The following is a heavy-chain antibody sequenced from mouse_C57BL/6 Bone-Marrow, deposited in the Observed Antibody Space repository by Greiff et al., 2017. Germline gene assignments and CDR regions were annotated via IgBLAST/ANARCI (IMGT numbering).Heavy chain of an antibody. CDR1: GFNIKDDY. V-gene: IGHV14-4*01. CDR3: TTIATVVAFDY. J-gene: IGHJ2*01. Sequence: VQLKQSGAELVRPGASVKLSCTASGFNIKDDYMHWVKQRPEQGLEWIGWIDPENGDTEYASQFQGKATITADTSSNTAYLQLSSLTSEDTAVYYCTTIATVVAFDYGGQGTTLTVSS. CDR2: IDPENGDT. D-gene: IGHD1-1*01.